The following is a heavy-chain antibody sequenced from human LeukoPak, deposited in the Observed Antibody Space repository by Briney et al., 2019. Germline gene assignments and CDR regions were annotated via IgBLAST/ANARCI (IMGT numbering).Heavy chain of an antibody. Sequence: GGSLRLSCAASGFTFDDYAMHWVRQAPGKGLEWVSGISWNSGSIGYADSVKGRFTISRGNAKNSLYLQMNSLRAEDMALYYCAKDPHLDYDSSGYFDYWGQGTLVTVSS. CDR2: ISWNSGSI. J-gene: IGHJ4*02. D-gene: IGHD3-22*01. V-gene: IGHV3-9*03. CDR3: AKDPHLDYDSSGYFDY. CDR1: GFTFDDYA.